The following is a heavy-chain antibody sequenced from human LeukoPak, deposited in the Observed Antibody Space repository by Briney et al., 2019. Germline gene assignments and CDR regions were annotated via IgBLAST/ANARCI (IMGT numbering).Heavy chain of an antibody. Sequence: ASVKVSCKASGYTFTSYAMHWVRQAPGQRLEWMGSINAGNGNTKYSQKFQGRVTMTRNTSISTAYMELSGLRSEDTAVYYCARALRGRSGSSVYYFDYWGQGTLVTVSS. CDR2: INAGNGNT. D-gene: IGHD1-26*01. J-gene: IGHJ4*02. V-gene: IGHV1-3*01. CDR1: GYTFTSYA. CDR3: ARALRGRSGSSVYYFDY.